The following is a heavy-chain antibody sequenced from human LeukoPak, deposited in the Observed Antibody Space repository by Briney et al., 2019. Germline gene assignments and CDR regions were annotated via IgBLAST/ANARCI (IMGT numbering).Heavy chain of an antibody. V-gene: IGHV4-39*07. CDR2: IYYSGST. J-gene: IGHJ2*01. Sequence: SEILSLTCAVSGGSISSSSYYWGWIRQPPGKGLEWIGSIYYSGSTNYNPSLKSRVTISVDTSKNQFSLKLSSVTAADTAVYYCARDVLDCSGGSCTYWYFDLWGRGTLVTVSS. CDR1: GGSISSSSYY. CDR3: ARDVLDCSGGSCTYWYFDL. D-gene: IGHD2-15*01.